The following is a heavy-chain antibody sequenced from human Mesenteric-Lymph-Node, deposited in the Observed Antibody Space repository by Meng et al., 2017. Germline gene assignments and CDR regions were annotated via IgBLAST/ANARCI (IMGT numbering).Heavy chain of an antibody. CDR3: AREPYYYDSSGYFDAFDI. CDR2: ISSSGSTI. CDR1: GFTFSDYY. J-gene: IGHJ3*02. Sequence: GESLKISCAASGFTFSDYYMSWIRQAPGKGLEWVSYISSSGSTIYYADSVKGRFTISRDNAKNSLYLQMNSLRAEDTAVYYCAREPYYYDSSGYFDAFDIWGQGTMVTVS. D-gene: IGHD3-22*01. V-gene: IGHV3-11*04.